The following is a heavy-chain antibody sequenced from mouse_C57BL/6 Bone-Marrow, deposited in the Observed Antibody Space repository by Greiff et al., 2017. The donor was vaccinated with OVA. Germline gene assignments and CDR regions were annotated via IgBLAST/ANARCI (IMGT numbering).Heavy chain of an antibody. V-gene: IGHV1-22*01. D-gene: IGHD2-3*01. CDR3: ARGWLLRHWYFDV. J-gene: IGHJ1*03. CDR1: GYTFTDYN. Sequence: SGPELVKPGASVKMSCKASGYTFTDYNMHWVKQSHGKSLEWIGYINPNNGGTSYNQKFKGKATLTVNKSSSTAYMELRSLTSEDSAVYYCARGWLLRHWYFDVWGTGTTVTVSS. CDR2: INPNNGGT.